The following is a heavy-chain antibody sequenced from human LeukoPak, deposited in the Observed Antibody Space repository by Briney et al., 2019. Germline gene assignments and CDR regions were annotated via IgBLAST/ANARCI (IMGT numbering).Heavy chain of an antibody. CDR1: GFTFSSYG. V-gene: IGHV3-30*18. Sequence: QPGRSLRLSCAASGFTFSSYGMHWVRQAPGKGLEWVAIISYDGSNKYYVDSVKGRFTISRDNSKNTLYLQMNSLRAEDTAVYYCAKDLLCSSTSCYGSGYFDSWGQGTLVTVPS. D-gene: IGHD2-2*01. CDR2: ISYDGSNK. J-gene: IGHJ4*02. CDR3: AKDLLCSSTSCYGSGYFDS.